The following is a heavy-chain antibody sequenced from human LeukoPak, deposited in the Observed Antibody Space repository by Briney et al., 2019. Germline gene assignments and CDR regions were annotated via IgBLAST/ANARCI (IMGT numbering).Heavy chain of an antibody. CDR1: GGSFSGYY. Sequence: SETLSLTCAVYGGSFSGYYWSWIRQPPGKGLEWIGEINHSGSTNYNPSLKSRVTISVDTSKNQFSLKLSSVTAADTAVYYCARHTITTDDFDYWGQGTLVTVSS. J-gene: IGHJ4*02. V-gene: IGHV4-34*01. CDR2: INHSGST. CDR3: ARHTITTDDFDY. D-gene: IGHD4-17*01.